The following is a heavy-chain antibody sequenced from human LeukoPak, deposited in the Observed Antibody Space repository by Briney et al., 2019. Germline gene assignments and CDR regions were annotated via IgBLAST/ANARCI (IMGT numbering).Heavy chain of an antibody. Sequence: PSETLSLTCAVSGGSISSGGYSWSWIRQPPGKGLEWIGYIYHSGSTYYNPSLKSRVTISVDTSKNQFSLKLSSVTTADTAVYYCARAFPDNDFWSGHYPVAFDIWGQGTMVTVSS. CDR2: IYHSGST. CDR3: ARAFPDNDFWSGHYPVAFDI. CDR1: GGSISSGGYS. J-gene: IGHJ3*02. V-gene: IGHV4-30-2*01. D-gene: IGHD3-3*01.